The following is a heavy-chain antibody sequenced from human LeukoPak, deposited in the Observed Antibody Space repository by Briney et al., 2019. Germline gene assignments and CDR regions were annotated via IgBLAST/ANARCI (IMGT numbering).Heavy chain of an antibody. J-gene: IGHJ4*02. V-gene: IGHV4-39*01. CDR3: ARQLVWDSSGYYALDY. Sequence: PSETLSLTCTVYGGSISSSGYYWGWIRQPPGKGLEWIGSIYYSSSTYYNPSLNSRVTISVDTSKNQFSLKLSSVTAADTAVYYCARQLVWDSSGYYALDYWGQGTLVTVSS. D-gene: IGHD3-22*01. CDR2: IYYSSST. CDR1: GGSISSSGYY.